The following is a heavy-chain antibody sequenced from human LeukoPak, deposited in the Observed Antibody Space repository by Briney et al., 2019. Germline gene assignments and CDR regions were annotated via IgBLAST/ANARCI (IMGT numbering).Heavy chain of an antibody. V-gene: IGHV3-15*01. CDR2: IKSKTDGGTT. CDR3: TTVGDCSGGSCWRVEYFQH. CDR1: GFTFSNAW. Sequence: PGGSLRLSCAASGFTFSNAWMSWVRQAPGKGLEWVGRIKSKTDGGTTDYAAPVKGRFTISRDDSKNTLYLQMNSPKTEDTAVYYCTTVGDCSGGSCWRVEYFQHWGQGTLVTVSS. D-gene: IGHD2-15*01. J-gene: IGHJ1*01.